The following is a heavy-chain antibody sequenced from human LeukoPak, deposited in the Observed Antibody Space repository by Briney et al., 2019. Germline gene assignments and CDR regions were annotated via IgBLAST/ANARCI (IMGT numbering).Heavy chain of an antibody. Sequence: GGPLRLSCAASGFTFSDYYMSWIRQAPGKGLEWVSYISSSSSYTNYADSVKGRFTISRDNAKNSLYLQMNSLRAEDTAVYYCAKHGIVGTHIRAFDIWGQGTMVTVSS. D-gene: IGHD1-26*01. CDR1: GFTFSDYY. J-gene: IGHJ3*02. CDR3: AKHGIVGTHIRAFDI. V-gene: IGHV3-11*03. CDR2: ISSSSSYT.